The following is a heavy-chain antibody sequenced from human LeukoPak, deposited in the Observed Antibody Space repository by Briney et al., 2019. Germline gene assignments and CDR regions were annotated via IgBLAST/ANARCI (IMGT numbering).Heavy chain of an antibody. CDR1: GFTFSSYS. CDR3: AKADYSSSWYDTFDM. CDR2: ISSSSSYI. D-gene: IGHD6-13*01. V-gene: IGHV3-21*04. Sequence: GGSLRLSCAASGFTFSSYSMNWVRQAPGKGLEWVSSISSSSSYIYYADSVKGRFTISRDNAKNSLYLQMNSLRPDDTAFYYCAKADYSSSWYDTFDMWGQGTMVTVSS. J-gene: IGHJ3*02.